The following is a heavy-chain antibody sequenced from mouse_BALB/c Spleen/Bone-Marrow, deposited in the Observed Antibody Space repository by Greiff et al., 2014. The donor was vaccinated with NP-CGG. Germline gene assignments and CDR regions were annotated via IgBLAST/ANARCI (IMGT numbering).Heavy chain of an antibody. V-gene: IGHV1S81*02. Sequence: VQLQQSGAELVKPGASVKLSCKASGYTFTSYYMYWVKQRPGQGLEWIGEINPSNGGTNFNEKFKSKATLTVDKSSSTAYMQLSSLTSEDSAVYYCTRGGWLAMVYWGQGTSVTVSS. D-gene: IGHD2-3*01. J-gene: IGHJ4*01. CDR3: TRGGWLAMVY. CDR1: GYTFTSYY. CDR2: INPSNGGT.